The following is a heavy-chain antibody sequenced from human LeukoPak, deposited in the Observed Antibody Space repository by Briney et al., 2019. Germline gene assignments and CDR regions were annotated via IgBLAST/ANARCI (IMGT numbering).Heavy chain of an antibody. CDR3: ARGRVGDHSGSYYFDY. CDR2: IHNFGST. CDR1: GFTVKNNY. D-gene: IGHD1-26*01. Sequence: GGSLRLSCAASGFTVKNNYMIWIRQAPGKGLEWVSVIHNFGSTRYADSVQGRFTISRENSENTLNLQMSSLRVEDTAVYYCARGRVGDHSGSYYFDYWGQGTLVTASS. J-gene: IGHJ4*02. V-gene: IGHV3-53*01.